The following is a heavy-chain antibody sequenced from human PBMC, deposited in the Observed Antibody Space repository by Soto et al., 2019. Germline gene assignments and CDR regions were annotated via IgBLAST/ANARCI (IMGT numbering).Heavy chain of an antibody. CDR1: GGSISSSSYY. J-gene: IGHJ6*02. V-gene: IGHV4-39*01. D-gene: IGHD3-10*01. CDR3: ARLYGSGSYNYYYYYGMDV. CDR2: IYYSGST. Sequence: QLQLQESGPGLVKPSETLSLTCTVSGGSISSSSYYWGWIRQPPGKGLEWIGSIYYSGSTYYNPSLTSRVTISVDTAKNQCSLKLSSVTAADTAVYYCARLYGSGSYNYYYYYGMDVWGQGTTVTVSS.